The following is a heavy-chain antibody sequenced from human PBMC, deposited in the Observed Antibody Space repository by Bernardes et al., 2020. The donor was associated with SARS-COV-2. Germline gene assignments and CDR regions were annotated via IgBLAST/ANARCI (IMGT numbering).Heavy chain of an antibody. J-gene: IGHJ5*02. CDR2: ITSNGGST. V-gene: IGHV3-64D*09. CDR1: GFTFSSYA. Sequence: GGSLRLSCSASGFTFSSYAMHWVRQAPGKGLKYVSGITSNGGSTYYANSVRDRFTISRDNSKNTLYLQMSSLRAEDTAVYYCVKSSSDYVWNWFDPWGQGTLVTVSS. CDR3: VKSSSDYVWNWFDP. D-gene: IGHD3-22*01.